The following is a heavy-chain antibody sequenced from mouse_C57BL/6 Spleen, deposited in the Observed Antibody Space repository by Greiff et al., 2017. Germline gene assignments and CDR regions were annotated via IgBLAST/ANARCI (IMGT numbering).Heavy chain of an antibody. CDR1: GYTFTGYW. CDR2: ILPGSGST. J-gene: IGHJ3*01. Sequence: QVQLKESGAELMKPGASVKLSCKATGYTFTGYWIEWVKQRPGHGLEWIGEILPGSGSTNYNEKFKGKATFTADTSSNTAYMQLSSLTTEDSAIYYCAKRNWDWAYWGQGTLVTVSA. V-gene: IGHV1-9*01. D-gene: IGHD4-1*01. CDR3: AKRNWDWAY.